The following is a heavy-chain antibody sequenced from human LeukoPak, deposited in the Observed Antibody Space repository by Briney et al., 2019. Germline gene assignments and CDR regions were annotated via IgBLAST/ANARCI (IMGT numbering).Heavy chain of an antibody. D-gene: IGHD1-14*01. CDR1: GFTVSSNY. CDR3: ATRPRTNVDY. CDR2: IYSGGST. V-gene: IGHV3-53*01. Sequence: GGSLRLSCAASGFTVSSNYMSWVRQAPGRGLEWVSVIYSGGSTYYADSVKGRFTISRDNSKNTLYLQMNSLRAEDTAVYYCATRPRTNVDYWGQGTLVAVSS. J-gene: IGHJ4*02.